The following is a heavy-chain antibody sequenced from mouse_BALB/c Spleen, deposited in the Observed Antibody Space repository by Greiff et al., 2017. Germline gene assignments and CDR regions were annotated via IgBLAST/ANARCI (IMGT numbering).Heavy chain of an antibody. Sequence: DVKLVESGGGLVKPGGSLKLSCAASGFTFSSYTMSWVRQTPEKRLEWVATISSGGSYTYYPDSVKGRFTISRDNAKNTLYLQMSSLKSEDTAMYYCTRAPDYYGSSYYAMDYWGQGTSVTVSS. V-gene: IGHV5-6-4*01. D-gene: IGHD1-1*01. CDR2: ISSGGSYT. J-gene: IGHJ4*01. CDR3: TRAPDYYGSSYYAMDY. CDR1: GFTFSSYT.